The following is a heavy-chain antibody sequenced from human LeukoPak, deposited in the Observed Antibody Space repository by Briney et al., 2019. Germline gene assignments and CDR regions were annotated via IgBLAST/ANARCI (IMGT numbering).Heavy chain of an antibody. CDR1: GYTFTGYY. D-gene: IGHD2-2*01. V-gene: IGHV1-2*02. Sequence: ASVKVSCKASGYTFTGYYMHWVRQAPGQGLEWMGWINPNSGGTNYAQKFQGRVTMTRDTSISTAYMELSRLRSDDTAVYYCARGSSRYCSSTSCYWIDYWGQGTLVTVSS. CDR2: INPNSGGT. J-gene: IGHJ4*02. CDR3: ARGSSRYCSSTSCYWIDY.